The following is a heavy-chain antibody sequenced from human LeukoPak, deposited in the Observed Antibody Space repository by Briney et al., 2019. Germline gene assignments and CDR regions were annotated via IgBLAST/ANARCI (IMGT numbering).Heavy chain of an antibody. Sequence: SSETLSLTCTVSGGSISSSSYYWGWIRQPPGKGLEWIGYIYYSGSTNYNPSLKSRVTISVDTSKNQFSLKLSSVTAADTAVYYCARWNEDYYYYSGMDVWGHGTTVTVSS. CDR3: ARWNEDYYYYSGMDV. CDR2: IYYSGST. D-gene: IGHD1-1*01. J-gene: IGHJ6*02. V-gene: IGHV4-61*05. CDR1: GGSISSSSYY.